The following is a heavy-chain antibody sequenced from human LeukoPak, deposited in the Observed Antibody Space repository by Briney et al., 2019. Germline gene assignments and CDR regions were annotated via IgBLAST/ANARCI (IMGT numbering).Heavy chain of an antibody. D-gene: IGHD4-17*01. V-gene: IGHV1-69*06. CDR3: ARASVGEELDY. Sequence: GASVKVSCKASGYTFTSYYMHWVRQAPGQGLEWMGGIIPIFGTANYAQKFQGRVTITADKSTSTAYMELSSLRSEDTAVYYCARASVGEELDYWGQGTLVTVSS. CDR1: GYTFTSYY. CDR2: IIPIFGTA. J-gene: IGHJ4*02.